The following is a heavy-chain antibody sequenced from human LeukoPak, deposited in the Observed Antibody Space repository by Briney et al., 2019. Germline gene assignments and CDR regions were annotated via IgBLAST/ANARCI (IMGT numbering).Heavy chain of an antibody. Sequence: GGSLRLSCVASEFTVSINYMTWVRQAPGKGLEWVSVIYSGGSTYYADSVKGRFTISRDNAKNSLYLQMNSLRAEDTAVYYCAKGVVWEPRDYFDYWGQGTLVTVSS. J-gene: IGHJ4*02. CDR1: EFTVSINY. CDR3: AKGVVWEPRDYFDY. CDR2: IYSGGST. D-gene: IGHD2-8*02. V-gene: IGHV3-53*01.